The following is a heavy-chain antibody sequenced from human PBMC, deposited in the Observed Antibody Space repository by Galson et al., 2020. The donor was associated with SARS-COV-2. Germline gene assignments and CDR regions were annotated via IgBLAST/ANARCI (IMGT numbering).Heavy chain of an antibody. CDR2: LYFKSTWYN. J-gene: IGHJ4*02. CDR1: VDSVSAYSAA. D-gene: IGHD6-19*01. CDR3: ARGFGSGWYGEL. Sequence: SQTPSLTRALSVDSVSAYSAASNWIRHSPSGGLEWLGRLYFKSTWYNDYATSVKNRITINPDTAKNQFSLQLNSVTPEDTAVYYRARGFGSGWYGELWGQGIPVTVSS. V-gene: IGHV6-1*01.